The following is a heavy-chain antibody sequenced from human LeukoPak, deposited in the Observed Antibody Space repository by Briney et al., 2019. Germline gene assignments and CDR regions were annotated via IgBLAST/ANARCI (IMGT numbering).Heavy chain of an antibody. V-gene: IGHV5-51*01. J-gene: IGHJ2*01. D-gene: IGHD4/OR15-4a*01. Sequence: GESLKISCEGSGYSFISHWIGWVRQMPGKGLEWMGLIYPGDSDTRYSPSFQGQVTISADKSISTAYLQWSSLKASDTAMYYCARHQRIGTMAYFDLWGRGTLVTVSS. CDR3: ARHQRIGTMAYFDL. CDR1: GYSFISHW. CDR2: IYPGDSDT.